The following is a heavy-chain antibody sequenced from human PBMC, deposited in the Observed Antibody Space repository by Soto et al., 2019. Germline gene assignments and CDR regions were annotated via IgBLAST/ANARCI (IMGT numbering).Heavy chain of an antibody. CDR3: TKGAYYLDY. J-gene: IGHJ4*02. CDR1: GFTLINSY. D-gene: IGHD3-3*01. Sequence: PGGSLRLSCGASGFTLINSYMSWVRQAPGKGLEWVSVIYSVGTPHFADSVKGRFTISRDSSKNTLYLEMRSLGVEDTAVYYCTKGAYYLDYWGPGTRVTVSS. CDR2: IYSVGTP. V-gene: IGHV3-53*01.